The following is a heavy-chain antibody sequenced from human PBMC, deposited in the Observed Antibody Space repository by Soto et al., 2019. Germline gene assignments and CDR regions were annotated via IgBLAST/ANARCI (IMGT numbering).Heavy chain of an antibody. Sequence: SETPALTSTVPGGSISSCCYYWSWIRQHPGKGLEWIGYIYYSGTTYYNPSLKSRVTISVDTSKNQFSLKLSSVTAADTAVYYCARVPRPWGQGTLITV. CDR2: IYYSGTT. V-gene: IGHV4-31*03. D-gene: IGHD2-2*01. CDR1: GGSISSCCYY. CDR3: ARVPRP. J-gene: IGHJ5*02.